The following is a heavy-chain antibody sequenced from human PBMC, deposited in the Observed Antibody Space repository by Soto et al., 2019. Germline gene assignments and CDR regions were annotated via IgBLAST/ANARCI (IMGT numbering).Heavy chain of an antibody. D-gene: IGHD6-13*01. V-gene: IGHV1-46*01. CDR3: ALGVADSSSWHNYYYYGMDV. Sequence: ASVEVSCKASGYTFTSYYMHWVRQAPGQGLEWMGIINPSGGSTSYAQKFQGRVTMTRDTSTSTVYMELSSLRSEDTAVYYCALGVADSSSWHNYYYYGMDVWGQGTTVTVSS. CDR2: INPSGGST. J-gene: IGHJ6*02. CDR1: GYTFTSYY.